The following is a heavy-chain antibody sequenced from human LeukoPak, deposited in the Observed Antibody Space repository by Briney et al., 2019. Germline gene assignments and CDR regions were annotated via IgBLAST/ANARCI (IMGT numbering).Heavy chain of an antibody. J-gene: IGHJ4*02. CDR1: GYTFTSYD. CDR3: ARERITGTTFAFDY. CDR2: MNPNSGNT. V-gene: IGHV1-8*01. D-gene: IGHD1-20*01. Sequence: ASVKVSCKASGYTFTSYDINWVRQATGQGLEWMGWMNPNSGNTGYAQKFQGRVTMTRNTSISTAYMELSSLRSEDTAVYYCARERITGTTFAFDYWGQGTLVTVSS.